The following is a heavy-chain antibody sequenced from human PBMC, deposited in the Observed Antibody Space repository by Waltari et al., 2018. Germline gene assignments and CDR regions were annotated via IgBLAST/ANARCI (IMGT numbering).Heavy chain of an antibody. CDR1: GYTFTGYY. D-gene: IGHD1-20*01. CDR3: AEVGTYNFYYYGMDV. J-gene: IGHJ6*02. CDR2: INPNSGGT. V-gene: IGHV1-2*02. Sequence: QVQLVQSGAEVKKPGASVKVSCKASGYTFTGYYMHWVRQAPGQGREGMGWINPNSGGTNYEQKLQGRVTMTRDTSISTAYMELSRLRSDDTAVYYCAEVGTYNFYYYGMDVWGQGTTVTVSS.